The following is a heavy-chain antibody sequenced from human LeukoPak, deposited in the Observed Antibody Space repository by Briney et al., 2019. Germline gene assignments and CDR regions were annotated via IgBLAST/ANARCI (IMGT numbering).Heavy chain of an antibody. CDR1: GYTFTSYY. D-gene: IGHD6-13*01. V-gene: IGHV1-46*01. CDR2: INPSGGST. Sequence: ASVKVSCKASGYTFTSYYMHWVRQAPGQGLEWMGIINPSGGSTSYAQKFQGRVTMTRDTSTSTVYMELSSLRPEDTAVYYCARETHPGYSTDSNFQHWGQGTLVTVSS. CDR3: ARETHPGYSTDSNFQH. J-gene: IGHJ1*01.